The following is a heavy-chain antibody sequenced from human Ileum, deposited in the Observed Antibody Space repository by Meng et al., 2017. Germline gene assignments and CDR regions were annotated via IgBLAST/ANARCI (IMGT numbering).Heavy chain of an antibody. V-gene: IGHV4-39*01. D-gene: IGHD7-27*01. CDR3: ARRTGEVDLLDY. CDR2: ICYSGNT. J-gene: IGHJ4*02. Sequence: QLQLQESGPGLVKPSETLSLMCTVSGGSISSSSHCCDWILQPPGKGLEWIGSICYSGNTYYNPSLKSRVSMSVDTSKKQISLKLNSVTAADTAVYYCARRTGEVDLLDYWGQGTLVTVSS. CDR1: GGSISSSSHC.